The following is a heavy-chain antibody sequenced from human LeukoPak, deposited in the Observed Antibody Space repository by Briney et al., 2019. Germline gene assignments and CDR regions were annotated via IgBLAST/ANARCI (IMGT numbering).Heavy chain of an antibody. CDR3: ARDGDGYPPNSGGADY. CDR1: GYSFTGYY. CDR2: INPNSGGT. V-gene: IGHV1-2*02. D-gene: IGHD5-24*01. J-gene: IGHJ4*02. Sequence: ASVKVSCKASGYSFTGYYMHWVRQAPGQGLEWMGWINPNSGGTNYAQKFQGRVTMTRDTSISTAYMELSRLRSDDTAVYYCARDGDGYPPNSGGADYWGQGTLVTVSS.